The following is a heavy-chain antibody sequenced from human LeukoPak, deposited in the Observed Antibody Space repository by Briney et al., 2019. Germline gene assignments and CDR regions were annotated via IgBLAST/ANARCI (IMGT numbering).Heavy chain of an antibody. V-gene: IGHV3-48*03. CDR3: ATTYDYVWGTNY. D-gene: IGHD3-16*01. CDR1: GFTFSSYE. J-gene: IGHJ4*02. CDR2: ISSSGSTI. Sequence: GGSLRLSCAASGFTFSSYEMNWVRQAPGKGLEWVSYISSSGSTIYYADSVKGRFTISRDNAKNSLYLQMNSLRAEDTAVYYCATTYDYVWGTNYWGQGTLVTVSS.